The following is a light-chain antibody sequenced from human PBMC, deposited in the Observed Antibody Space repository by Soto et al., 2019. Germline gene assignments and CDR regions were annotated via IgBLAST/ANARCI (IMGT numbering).Light chain of an antibody. Sequence: EILMTQSPATLSVSPGETVTFSCRASRSVSNRLAWYQHKPGQAPRLLISGASNGATGIPPKFSGSGSGTEFTLTADSLQSDDIAVYYCKQYYNWPVTFGGGTKVDIK. V-gene: IGKV3-15*01. CDR1: RSVSNR. CDR2: GAS. CDR3: KQYYNWPVT. J-gene: IGKJ4*01.